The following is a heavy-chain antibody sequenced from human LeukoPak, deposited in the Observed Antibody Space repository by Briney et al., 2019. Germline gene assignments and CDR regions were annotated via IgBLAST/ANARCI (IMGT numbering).Heavy chain of an antibody. J-gene: IGHJ2*01. Sequence: SETLSLTRAVYVGSYSVYYWSWIRHPPGKGLEWIGEINHSGSSYYNPSLKSRVTISVDTFKNQLSLKLNSVTAADTAVYYCAGPMVRGTPHKYWHFDLWGRGTLVTVSS. D-gene: IGHD3-10*01. CDR2: INHSGSS. CDR1: VGSYSVYY. CDR3: AGPMVRGTPHKYWHFDL. V-gene: IGHV4-34*01.